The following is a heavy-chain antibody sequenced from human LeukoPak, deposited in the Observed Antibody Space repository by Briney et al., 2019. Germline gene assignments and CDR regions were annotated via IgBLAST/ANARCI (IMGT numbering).Heavy chain of an antibody. CDR2: INWNAGST. J-gene: IGHJ4*02. D-gene: IGHD1-7*01. CDR3: ARDRRAGTTGNRYYFDY. Sequence: GGSLRLSCAASGFTFDDYGMSWVRQAPGKGLEWVSGINWNAGSTGYADCVEGRFTISRDNAKISLYLQMNSLRAKDTAVYYCARDRRAGTTGNRYYFDYWGQGTLVTVSS. CDR1: GFTFDDYG. V-gene: IGHV3-20*04.